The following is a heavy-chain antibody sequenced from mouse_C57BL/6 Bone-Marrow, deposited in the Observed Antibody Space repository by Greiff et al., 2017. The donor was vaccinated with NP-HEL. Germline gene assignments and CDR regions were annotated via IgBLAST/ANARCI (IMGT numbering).Heavy chain of an antibody. CDR3: AKDWNYFDY. V-gene: IGHV1-80*01. CDR2: IYPGDGNT. CDR1: GYAFSSYW. J-gene: IGHJ2*01. Sequence: VKLMESGAELVKPGASVKISCKASGYAFSSYWMHWVKQRPGQGLEWIGQIYPGDGNTNYNGKFKGKATLTADKSSSTAYMQLSSLTSEDSAVYFCAKDWNYFDYWGQGTTLTVSS. D-gene: IGHD4-1*01.